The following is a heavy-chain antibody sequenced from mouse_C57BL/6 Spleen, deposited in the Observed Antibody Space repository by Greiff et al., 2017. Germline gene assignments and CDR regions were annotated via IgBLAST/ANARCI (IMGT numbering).Heavy chain of an antibody. Sequence: EVKVVESGGGLVKPGGSLKLSCAASGFTFSSYAMSWVRQTPEKRLEWVATISDGGSYTYYPDNVKGRFTISRDNAKNNLYLQMSHLKSEDTAMYYCARGDYDYDGGWFAYWGQGTLVTVSA. CDR1: GFTFSSYA. CDR2: ISDGGSYT. CDR3: ARGDYDYDGGWFAY. J-gene: IGHJ3*01. D-gene: IGHD2-4*01. V-gene: IGHV5-4*03.